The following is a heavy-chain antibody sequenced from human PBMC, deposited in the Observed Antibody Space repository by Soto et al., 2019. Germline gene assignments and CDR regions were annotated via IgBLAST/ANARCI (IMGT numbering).Heavy chain of an antibody. V-gene: IGHV1-69*06. CDR1: GGTFSSYA. CDR3: ARKAFCSGGSCYPPVGFYHYYGMDV. CDR2: IIPIFGTA. D-gene: IGHD2-15*01. Sequence: QVQLVQSGAEVKKPGSSVKVSCKASGGTFSSYAISWVRQAPGQGLEWMGGIIPIFGTANYAQKFQGRVTITADKSTSTAYMELSSLTSEDTAVYYCARKAFCSGGSCYPPVGFYHYYGMDVWGQGTTVTVSS. J-gene: IGHJ6*02.